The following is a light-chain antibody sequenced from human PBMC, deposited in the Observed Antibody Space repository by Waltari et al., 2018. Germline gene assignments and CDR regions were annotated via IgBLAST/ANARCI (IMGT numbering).Light chain of an antibody. Sequence: EIVLTQSPGTLSLSPGERATLSCRASQTVSNTFLAGYQQKPGQAPRLLIYGTSKRTSGIPDRFTGSGSGTDFTLTITRLEPEDFGVYFCQQFGSPPYTFGQGTKVEIK. CDR3: QQFGSPPYT. CDR2: GTS. CDR1: QTVSNTF. V-gene: IGKV3-20*01. J-gene: IGKJ2*01.